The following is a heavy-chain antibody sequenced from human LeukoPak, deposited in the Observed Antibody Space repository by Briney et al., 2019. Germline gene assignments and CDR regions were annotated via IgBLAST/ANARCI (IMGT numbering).Heavy chain of an antibody. D-gene: IGHD2-2*02. CDR1: GGSFSGYY. Sequence: SETLSLTCAVYGGSFSGYYWSWIRQPPGKGLEWIGEINHSGSTNYNPSLKSRVTISVDTSKNQFSLKLSSVTAADTAVYYWARGRFVVVPAAIFSGWFDPWGQGTLVTVSS. CDR2: INHSGST. J-gene: IGHJ5*02. V-gene: IGHV4-34*01. CDR3: ARGRFVVVPAAIFSGWFDP.